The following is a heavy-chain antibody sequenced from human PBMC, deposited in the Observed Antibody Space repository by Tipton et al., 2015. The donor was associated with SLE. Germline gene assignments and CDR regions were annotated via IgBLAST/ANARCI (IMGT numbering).Heavy chain of an antibody. J-gene: IGHJ4*02. CDR1: GGSFSGYY. CDR2: INHSGT. Sequence: LRLSCAVYGGSFSGYYWSWIRQPPGKGLEWIGEINHSGTYYNPSLKSRVTISLDTSENQLSVKLTSVTAADTAVYWCARGRVAAATTRYGTDYWGQGNLVTVSS. V-gene: IGHV4-34*01. CDR3: ARGRVAAATTRYGTDY. D-gene: IGHD6-13*01.